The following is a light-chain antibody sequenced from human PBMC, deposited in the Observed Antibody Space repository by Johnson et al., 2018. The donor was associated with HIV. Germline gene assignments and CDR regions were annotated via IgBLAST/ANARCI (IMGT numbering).Light chain of an antibody. Sequence: QSVLTQSPSVSAAAGQKVTISCSGSSSNIGNNYVSWYQQFPGTVPKLLIYDNNKRPSGIPDRFSDSKSGTSATLGITGLQTGDEAEYYCGTWDNSLSAHYVFGTGTKVTVL. CDR1: SSNIGNNY. V-gene: IGLV1-51*01. CDR3: GTWDNSLSAHYV. J-gene: IGLJ1*01. CDR2: DNN.